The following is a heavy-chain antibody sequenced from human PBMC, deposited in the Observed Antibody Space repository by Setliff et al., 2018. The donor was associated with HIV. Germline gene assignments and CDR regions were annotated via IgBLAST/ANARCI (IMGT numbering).Heavy chain of an antibody. CDR1: GFTFSNYG. D-gene: IGHD4-17*01. Sequence: PGGSLRLSCAASGFTFSNYGMNWVRQAPGKGLEWVGRIYASGNTNYNPSLQSQVTILIDPSKNQFSLRLSSVTAADTAIYYCVGIYADYFYYLDVWGKGTTVTVSS. CDR3: VGIYADYFYYLDV. CDR2: IYASGNT. J-gene: IGHJ6*03. V-gene: IGHV4-4*08.